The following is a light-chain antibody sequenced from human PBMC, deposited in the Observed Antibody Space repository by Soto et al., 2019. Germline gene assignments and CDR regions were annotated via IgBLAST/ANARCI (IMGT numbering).Light chain of an antibody. V-gene: IGKV1-6*01. CDR3: LQDYNYPFT. CDR1: QGIRKD. Sequence: AIPMTQSPSSLSASVVDRVTITCRASQGIRKDLGWYQQKPGKAPKLLIYASSSLQSGVPSRFSGSGSGTDFTLPISSLQPEDFATYYCLQDYNYPFTFGPGTKVDIK. J-gene: IGKJ3*01. CDR2: ASS.